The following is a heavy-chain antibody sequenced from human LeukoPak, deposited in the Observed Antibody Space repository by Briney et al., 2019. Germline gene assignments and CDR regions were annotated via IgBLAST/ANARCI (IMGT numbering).Heavy chain of an antibody. CDR2: ISWNSGSI. V-gene: IGHV3-9*01. J-gene: IGHJ4*02. CDR3: AKDIHYYDSNVDY. Sequence: GRSLRLSCAASGFTFDDYAMHWVRQAPGKGLEWVSGISWNSGSIGYADSVKGRFTISRDNAKNSLYLQMNSLRAEDTALYYCAKDIHYYDSNVDYCGQGTLVTVSS. CDR1: GFTFDDYA. D-gene: IGHD3-22*01.